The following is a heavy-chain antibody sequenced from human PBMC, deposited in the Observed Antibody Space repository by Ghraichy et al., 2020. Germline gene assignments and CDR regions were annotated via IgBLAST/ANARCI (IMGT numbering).Heavy chain of an antibody. CDR2: IWYDGSNK. D-gene: IGHD6-19*01. J-gene: IGHJ4*02. CDR3: ARGRQWLPQDYFDY. Sequence: GESLNISCAASGFTFSSYGMHWVRQAPGKGLEWVAVIWYDGSNKYYADSVKGRFTISRDNSKNTLYLQMNSLRAEDTAVYYCARGRQWLPQDYFDYWGQGTLVTVSS. CDR1: GFTFSSYG. V-gene: IGHV3-33*01.